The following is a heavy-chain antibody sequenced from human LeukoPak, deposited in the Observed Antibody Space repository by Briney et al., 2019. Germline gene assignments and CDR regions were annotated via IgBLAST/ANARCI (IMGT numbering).Heavy chain of an antibody. CDR2: VGTGGDT. D-gene: IGHD6-13*01. CDR1: GFSFRNYD. J-gene: IGHJ3*02. Sequence: PGGSLRLSCSASGFSFRNYDMHWVRQPTGKGLEWVSAVGTGGDTYYAGSVKGRFTVVRENAKNTLYLQTNSLRAGDTAMYYCARRSAAAGIDAFDIWGQGTMVTVSS. CDR3: ARRSAAAGIDAFDI. V-gene: IGHV3-13*01.